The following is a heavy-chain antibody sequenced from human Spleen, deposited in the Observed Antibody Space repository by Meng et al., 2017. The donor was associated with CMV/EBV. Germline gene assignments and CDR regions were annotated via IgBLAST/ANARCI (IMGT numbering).Heavy chain of an antibody. CDR3: ARGAGRWLPLAGY. V-gene: IGHV3-11*01. J-gene: IGHJ4*02. CDR1: GFTFSDYY. Sequence: GESLKISCAASGFTFSDYYMSWIRQAPGKGLEWVSYISSSGTIVYNADSVKGRFTIPRDNAKNSLYLHMNSLRVEDTAVYYCARGAGRWLPLAGYWGQGTLVTVSS. D-gene: IGHD5-24*01. CDR2: ISSSGTIV.